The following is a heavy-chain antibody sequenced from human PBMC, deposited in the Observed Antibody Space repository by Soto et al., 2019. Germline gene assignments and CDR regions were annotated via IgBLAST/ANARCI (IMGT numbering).Heavy chain of an antibody. V-gene: IGHV3-30*18. J-gene: IGHJ6*03. CDR1: GFTFSSYG. Sequence: PGGSLRLSCAASGFTFSSYGMRWVRQAPGKGLEWVAVISYDGSNKYYADSVKGRFTISRDNSKNTLYLQMNSLRAEDTAVYYCAKDRAFGGDYYYYMDVWGKGTTVTVSS. CDR2: ISYDGSNK. CDR3: AKDRAFGGDYYYYMDV. D-gene: IGHD3-16*01.